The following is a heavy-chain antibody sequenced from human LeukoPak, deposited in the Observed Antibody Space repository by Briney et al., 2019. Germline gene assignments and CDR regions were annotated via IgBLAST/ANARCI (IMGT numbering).Heavy chain of an antibody. CDR3: AKARGGYERVGVFDY. V-gene: IGHV3-9*03. D-gene: IGHD5-12*01. CDR2: ISWNSGSI. J-gene: IGHJ4*02. CDR1: GFTFDDYA. Sequence: FLRLSCAASGFTFDDYAMHWVRQAPGKGLEWASGISWNSGSIGYADSVKGRFTISRDNAKNSLYPQMNSLRAEDMALYYCAKARGGYERVGVFDYWGQGTLVTVSS.